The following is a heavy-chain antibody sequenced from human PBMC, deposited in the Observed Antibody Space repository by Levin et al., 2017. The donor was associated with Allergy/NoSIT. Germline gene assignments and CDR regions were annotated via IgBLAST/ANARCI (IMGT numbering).Heavy chain of an antibody. J-gene: IGHJ4*02. CDR3: SRDLSYGNPQGVYC. CDR1: GFTFRSYS. V-gene: IGHV3-21*01. Sequence: SCAASGFTFRSYSMNWVRQAPGKGLEWVSTISSTSTYIYYAESMKGRFTISRDNAKNSVYLQMSSLRADDTAVYYGSRDLSYGNPQGVYCWGQGTLVTVSS. CDR2: ISSTSTYI. D-gene: IGHD1-14*01.